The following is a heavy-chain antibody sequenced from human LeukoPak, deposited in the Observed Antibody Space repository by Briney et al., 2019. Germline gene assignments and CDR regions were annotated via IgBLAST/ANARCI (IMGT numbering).Heavy chain of an antibody. CDR2: ISAYNGNT. CDR3: ARDKFSTVGLPGSPHEYYYYYGMDV. Sequence: ASVKVSCKASGYTFTSYGINWVRQAPGQGLEWMGWISAYNGNTNYAQKLQGRVTMTTDTSTSTAYMELRSLRSDDTAAYYCARDKFSTVGLPGSPHEYYYYYGMDVWGKGTTVTVSS. D-gene: IGHD4-23*01. V-gene: IGHV1-18*04. CDR1: GYTFTSYG. J-gene: IGHJ6*04.